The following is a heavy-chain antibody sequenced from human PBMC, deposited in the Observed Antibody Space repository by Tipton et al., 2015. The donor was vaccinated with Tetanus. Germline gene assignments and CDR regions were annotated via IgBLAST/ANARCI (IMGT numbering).Heavy chain of an antibody. D-gene: IGHD3-3*01. CDR1: GYSFSGYW. V-gene: IGHV5-51*01. Sequence: QLVQSGAEVKKAGESLKISCKGSGYSFSGYWIGWVRQMPGKGLEWMAIIYPDGFEPRYSPPFQGHVTISVAKSINTAYLQWDSLKASDTAIYYCARHPDFWSGYYFDLWGQGTLVNVSS. J-gene: IGHJ4*02. CDR3: ARHPDFWSGYYFDL. CDR2: IYPDGFEP.